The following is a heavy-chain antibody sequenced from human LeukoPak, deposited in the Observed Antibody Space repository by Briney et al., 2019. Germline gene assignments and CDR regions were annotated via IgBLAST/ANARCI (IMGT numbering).Heavy chain of an antibody. J-gene: IGHJ4*02. CDR1: GFTFSSYG. Sequence: PGGSLRLSCSASGFTFSSYGMHWVRQAPGKGLEWVAVIWYDGSNKYYADSVKGRFTISRDNSKNTLYLQMNSLRAEDTAVYYCARGYYYDSSGTFDYWGQGTLVTVSS. D-gene: IGHD3-22*01. CDR3: ARGYYYDSSGTFDY. CDR2: IWYDGSNK. V-gene: IGHV3-33*08.